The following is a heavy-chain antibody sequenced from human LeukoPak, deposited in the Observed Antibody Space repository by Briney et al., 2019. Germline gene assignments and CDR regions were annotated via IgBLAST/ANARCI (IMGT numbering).Heavy chain of an antibody. CDR2: IYYSGST. CDR1: GYSISSEDY. J-gene: IGHJ4*02. CDR3: ARIKMGPGGDY. D-gene: IGHD5-24*01. Sequence: SETLSLTCTVSGYSISSEDYWGWIRQPPGKGLEWIGSIYYSGSTYYNPSLKSRVTISVDTSKNQFSLKLSSVTAADTAVYYCARIKMGPGGDYWGQGTLVTVSS. V-gene: IGHV4-38-2*02.